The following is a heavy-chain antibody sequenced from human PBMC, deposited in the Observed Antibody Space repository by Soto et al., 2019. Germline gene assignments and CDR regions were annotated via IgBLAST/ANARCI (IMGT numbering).Heavy chain of an antibody. D-gene: IGHD6-13*01. CDR3: ARDLAAAGNYYYYGMDV. CDR2: ISAYNGNT. CDR1: GYTFTSYG. V-gene: IGHV1-18*01. J-gene: IGHJ6*02. Sequence: QVQLVQSGAEVKKPGASVKVSCKASGYTFTSYGISWVRQAPGQGLEWMGWISAYNGNTNYAQKLQGRVTMTTDTSTSTAYMELRSLRSDDTAVYYCARDLAAAGNYYYYGMDVWGHGTTVTVSS.